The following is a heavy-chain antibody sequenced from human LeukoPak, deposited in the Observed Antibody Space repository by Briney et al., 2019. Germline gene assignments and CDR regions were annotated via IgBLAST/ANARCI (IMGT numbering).Heavy chain of an antibody. CDR1: GFTFSSYA. CDR3: AKGVIVVVTANLNFDY. V-gene: IGHV3-23*01. D-gene: IGHD2-21*02. Sequence: GGSLRLSCAASGFTFSSYAMSWVRQAPGKGLEWVSAISGSGGSTYYADSVRGRFTISRDNSKNTLYLQMNSLRAEDTAVYYCAKGVIVVVTANLNFDYWGQGTLVTVSS. J-gene: IGHJ4*02. CDR2: ISGSGGST.